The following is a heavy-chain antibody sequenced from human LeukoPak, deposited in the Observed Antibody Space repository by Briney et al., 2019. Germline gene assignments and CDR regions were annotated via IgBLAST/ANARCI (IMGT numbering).Heavy chain of an antibody. CDR3: AREVVGATNWFDP. CDR1: GFTFSSYA. J-gene: IGHJ5*02. V-gene: IGHV3-53*01. CDR2: IYSGGST. Sequence: GGSLRLSCAASGFTFSSYAMSWVRQAPGKGLEWISVIYSGGSTYYADSVKGRFTISRDNSKNTLYLQMNSLRAEDTAVYYCAREVVGATNWFDPWGQGTLVTVSS. D-gene: IGHD1-26*01.